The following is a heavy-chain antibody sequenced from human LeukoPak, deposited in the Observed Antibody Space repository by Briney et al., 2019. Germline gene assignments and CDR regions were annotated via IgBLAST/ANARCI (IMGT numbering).Heavy chain of an antibody. V-gene: IGHV1-18*01. Sequence: ASVKVSCKAYGYTFMSHGISWVRQAPGQGLEWMGWISGSSSNTNYAQRLQGRVTMTTDTSTTTAYLELRSLRSDDTAVYYCARATGTWGHDGFDIWGQGTMVTVSS. J-gene: IGHJ3*02. CDR3: ARATGTWGHDGFDI. CDR2: ISGSSSNT. CDR1: GYTFMSHG. D-gene: IGHD3-16*01.